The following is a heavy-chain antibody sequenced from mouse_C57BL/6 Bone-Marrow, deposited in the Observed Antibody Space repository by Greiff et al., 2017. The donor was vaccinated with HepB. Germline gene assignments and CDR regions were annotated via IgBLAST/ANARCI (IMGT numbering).Heavy chain of an antibody. D-gene: IGHD2-10*02. J-gene: IGHJ4*01. Sequence: VNLVESGPGLVQPSQSLSITCTVSGFSLTSYGVHWVRQSPGKGLEWLGVIWSGGSTDYNAAFISRLSISKDNSKSQVFFKMNSLQADDTAIYYCARYGNYNYYAMDYWGQGTSVTVSS. CDR2: IWSGGST. CDR1: GFSLTSYG. V-gene: IGHV2-2*01. CDR3: ARYGNYNYYAMDY.